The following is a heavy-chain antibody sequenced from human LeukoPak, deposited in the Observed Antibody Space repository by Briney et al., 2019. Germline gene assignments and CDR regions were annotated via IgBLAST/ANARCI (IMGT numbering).Heavy chain of an antibody. CDR2: ISSSGSTI. Sequence: GGSLRLSCAASGFTFSSYEMNWVRRAPGKELEGVSYISSSGSTIYYADSVKGRFTISRDNAKNSLYLQMNSLRAEDTAVYYCARGDPVRYGMDVWGQGTTVTVSS. V-gene: IGHV3-48*03. CDR3: ARGDPVRYGMDV. J-gene: IGHJ6*02. CDR1: GFTFSSYE. D-gene: IGHD3-10*02.